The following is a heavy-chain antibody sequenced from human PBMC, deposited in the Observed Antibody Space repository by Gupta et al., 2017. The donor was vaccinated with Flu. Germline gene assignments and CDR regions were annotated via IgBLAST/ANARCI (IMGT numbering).Heavy chain of an antibody. CDR1: GFSFSSYA. CDR3: ASWGYDAFDL. D-gene: IGHD7-27*01. CDR2: FSSSGIST. J-gene: IGHJ3*01. Sequence: DVQLVESGGGLVQPGGSVKLSCAGPGFSFSSYAINWVRQAPGKGLEYVSAFSSSGISTYYANSVKTRFTISRDNSKNTVYLQMGSMRPEDMAVYYCASWGYDAFDLWGQGTVVTVST. V-gene: IGHV3-64*01.